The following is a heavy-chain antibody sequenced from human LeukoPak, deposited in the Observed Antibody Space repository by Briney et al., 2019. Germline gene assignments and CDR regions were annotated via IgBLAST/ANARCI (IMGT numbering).Heavy chain of an antibody. V-gene: IGHV3-66*01. CDR2: IYSGGST. CDR3: AKDSPRYCSSTSCYPFDY. J-gene: IGHJ4*02. CDR1: GFTVSSNY. Sequence: GGSLRLSCAASGFTVSSNYMSWVRQAPGKGLEWVSVIYSGGSTYYADSVKGRFTISRDNSKNTLYLQMNSLRAEDTAVYYCAKDSPRYCSSTSCYPFDYWGQGTLVTVSS. D-gene: IGHD2-2*01.